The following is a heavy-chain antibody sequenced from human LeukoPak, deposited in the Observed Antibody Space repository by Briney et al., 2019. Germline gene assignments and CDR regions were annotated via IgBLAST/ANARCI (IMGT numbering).Heavy chain of an antibody. V-gene: IGHV1-18*01. CDR2: ISDYNGNT. D-gene: IGHD6-13*01. CDR3: ARASFGELVPGWFDP. CDR1: GYTFTRYG. J-gene: IGHJ5*02. Sequence: ASPKVSCKASGYTFTRYGISWGPPAPGQGAGWMGWISDYNGNTNYAQKLQGRVTMTRDKSTSTAYMELRSLRFEDTAVYYCARASFGELVPGWFDPWGQGTLVTVSS.